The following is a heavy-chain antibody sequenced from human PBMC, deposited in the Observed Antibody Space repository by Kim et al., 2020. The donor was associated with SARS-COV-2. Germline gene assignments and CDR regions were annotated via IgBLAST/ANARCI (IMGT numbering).Heavy chain of an antibody. CDR2: INHSGST. Sequence: SETLSLTCAVYGGSFSGYYWSWIRQPPGKGLEWIGEINHSGSTNYNPSLESRVTISVDTSKNQFSLKLSSVTAADTAVYYCAREGTVLRYFDWLFPRGLDYWGQGTLLTVSS. CDR3: AREGTVLRYFDWLFPRGLDY. V-gene: IGHV4-34*01. CDR1: GGSFSGYY. J-gene: IGHJ4*02. D-gene: IGHD3-9*01.